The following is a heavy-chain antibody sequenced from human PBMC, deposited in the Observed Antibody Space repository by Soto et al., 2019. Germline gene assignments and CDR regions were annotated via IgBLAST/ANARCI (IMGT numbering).Heavy chain of an antibody. CDR1: GDTFSTHS. CDR2: LLPFVGTE. CDR3: ATATSSFRAASDY. D-gene: IGHD6-25*01. Sequence: QVQLVQSGAEVKKPRSSVKASCKASGDTFSTHSFTWVRQAAGQRLEWMGRLLPFVGTESHARKFKDRVTSSADTYTGTVYLEVSRVRSVDNAVYYGATATSSFRAASDYWGQGTLVTVSS. V-gene: IGHV1-69*08. J-gene: IGHJ4*02.